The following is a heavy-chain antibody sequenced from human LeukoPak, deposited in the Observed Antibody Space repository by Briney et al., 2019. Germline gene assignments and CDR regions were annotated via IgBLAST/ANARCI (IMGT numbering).Heavy chain of an antibody. CDR1: GFTFDDYA. Sequence: GRSLRLSCAASGFTFDDYAMHWVRQAPGKGLEWVSGISWNSGNIGYADSVKGRFTISRDNAKNSLYLQMNSLRAEDTALYYCAKGYNYAKKNYFDYWGQGTLVTVSS. CDR2: ISWNSGNI. V-gene: IGHV3-9*01. D-gene: IGHD5-24*01. CDR3: AKGYNYAKKNYFDY. J-gene: IGHJ4*02.